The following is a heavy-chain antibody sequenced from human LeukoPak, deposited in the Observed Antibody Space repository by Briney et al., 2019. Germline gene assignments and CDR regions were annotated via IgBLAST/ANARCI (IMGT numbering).Heavy chain of an antibody. CDR3: AHRHLIGYTYDF. J-gene: IGHJ4*02. D-gene: IGHD5-18*01. Sequence: KESGPTLVKPTQTLTLTCAFSGFSLTSDRAGVGWIRQPPGKALEWLALIYGNGDERYSPSLRSRLTITKDTSKNQVVLTMTNMDPVDTATYFCAHRHLIGYTYDFWGQGTLVTVSS. CDR1: GFSLTSDRAG. CDR2: IYGNGDE. V-gene: IGHV2-5*01.